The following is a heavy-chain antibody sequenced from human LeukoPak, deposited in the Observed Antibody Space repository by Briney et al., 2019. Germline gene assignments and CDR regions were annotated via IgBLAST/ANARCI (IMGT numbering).Heavy chain of an antibody. D-gene: IGHD2-2*01. CDR3: ARDPRWLTPDCTSTSCYENYFDP. CDR2: IYHSGSA. J-gene: IGHJ5*02. CDR1: GYSISSGYQ. Sequence: SETLSLTCGVSGYSISSGYQWAWIRQSPGKGLERIGSIYHSGSAHYNPSLKSRVTISVETSKNQFFLNMYSVTAADTAVYYCARDPRWLTPDCTSTSCYENYFDPWGQGTLVTVSS. V-gene: IGHV4-38-2*02.